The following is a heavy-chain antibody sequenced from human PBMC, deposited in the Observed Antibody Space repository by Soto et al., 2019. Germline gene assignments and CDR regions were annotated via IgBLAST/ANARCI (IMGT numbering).Heavy chain of an antibody. CDR3: ARDTNGVVAANTFDY. CDR1: GFTFSSYA. Sequence: QVQLVESGGGVVQPGRSLRLSCAASGFTFSSYAMHWVRQAPGKGLEWVAVISYDGSNKYYADSVKGRFTISRDNSKNTLYLQMNSLRAEDTAVYYCARDTNGVVAANTFDYWGQGTLVTVSS. J-gene: IGHJ4*02. D-gene: IGHD2-15*01. V-gene: IGHV3-30-3*01. CDR2: ISYDGSNK.